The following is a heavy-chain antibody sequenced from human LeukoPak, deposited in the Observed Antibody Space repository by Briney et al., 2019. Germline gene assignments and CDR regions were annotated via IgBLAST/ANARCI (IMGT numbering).Heavy chain of an antibody. D-gene: IGHD1-26*01. J-gene: IGHJ4*02. Sequence: SETLSLTCTVSGYSISSGYYWGWIRQPPGKGLEWIGSIYHSGSTYYNPSLKSRVTISVDTSKNQFSLKLSSVTAADTAVYYCARDRLDSGSYSDWGQGTLVTVSS. CDR2: IYHSGST. V-gene: IGHV4-38-2*02. CDR1: GYSISSGYY. CDR3: ARDRLDSGSYSD.